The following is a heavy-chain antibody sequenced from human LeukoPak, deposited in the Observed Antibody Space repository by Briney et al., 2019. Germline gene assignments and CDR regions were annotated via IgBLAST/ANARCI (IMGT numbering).Heavy chain of an antibody. J-gene: IGHJ4*02. Sequence: SETLSLTCTVSGGSISSSSYYWGWIRQPPGKGLEWIGEINHSAMSAYDPSLKSRVIISVDTSNKQFSLKLSSVTAADTAVYYCARLTYYDPSDWGQGTLVTVSS. CDR3: ARLTYYDPSD. V-gene: IGHV4-39*07. D-gene: IGHD3-3*01. CDR1: GGSISSSSYY. CDR2: INHSAMS.